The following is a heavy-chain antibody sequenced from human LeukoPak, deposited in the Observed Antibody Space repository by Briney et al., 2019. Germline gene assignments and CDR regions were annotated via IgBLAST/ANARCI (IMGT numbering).Heavy chain of an antibody. CDR3: VYNGLPSSQPYFDY. V-gene: IGHV3-66*01. CDR2: MYPGGST. D-gene: IGHD2-8*01. CDR1: GFNVRDTY. Sequence: GGSLRLSCTASGFNVRDTYMSWVRQTPGKGLETVAFMYPGGSTFHIDPVRDRFTISRDNSRNTVNLQMTSLRVEDTALYFCVYNGLPSSQPYFDYWGQGTLVTVSS. J-gene: IGHJ4*02.